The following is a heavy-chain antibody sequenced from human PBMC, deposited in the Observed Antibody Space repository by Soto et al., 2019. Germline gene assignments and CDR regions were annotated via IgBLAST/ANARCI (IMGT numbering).Heavy chain of an antibody. D-gene: IGHD6-6*01. J-gene: IGHJ3*01. CDR3: AREVPLEYRGSSGSHALEV. CDR1: GYTFTGYY. Sequence: QVQLGQSGAEVKKPGASVKVSCKASGYTFTGYYMHWVRQAPGQGLEWMGLINPNSGGTNYAQKFQGWVTMTRDTSISTAYMELSRLRSDDTAVYYCAREVPLEYRGSSGSHALEVWGQGTMVTVSS. V-gene: IGHV1-2*04. CDR2: INPNSGGT.